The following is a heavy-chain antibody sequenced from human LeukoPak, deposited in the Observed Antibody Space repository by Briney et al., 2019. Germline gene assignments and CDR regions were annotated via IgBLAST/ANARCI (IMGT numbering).Heavy chain of an antibody. V-gene: IGHV3-23*01. CDR2: IGSSGAGT. CDR3: ARPHVPVAGTRWFDP. D-gene: IGHD6-19*01. J-gene: IGHJ5*02. Sequence: GGSLRLSCEASGFTFTTYWIHWVRQGPGKGLEWVSAIGSSGAGTHYADSVKGRFTISSDNSKSTVYLQMNSLRAEDTAVYYCARPHVPVAGTRWFDPWGQGALVTVSS. CDR1: GFTFTTYW.